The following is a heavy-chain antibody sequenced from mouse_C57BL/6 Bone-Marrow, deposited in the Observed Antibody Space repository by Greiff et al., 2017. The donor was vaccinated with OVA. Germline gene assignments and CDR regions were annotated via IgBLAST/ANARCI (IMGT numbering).Heavy chain of an antibody. J-gene: IGHJ4*01. CDR1: GYTFTSYD. CDR2: IYPRDGST. CDR3: ASSGGNYFYAMDY. V-gene: IGHV1-85*01. D-gene: IGHD2-1*01. Sequence: QVHVKQSGPELVKPGASVKLSCKASGYTFTSYDINWVKQRPGQGLEWIGWIYPRDGSTKYNEKFKGKATLTVDTSSSTAYMELHSLTSEDSAVYFCASSGGNYFYAMDYWGQGTSVTVSS.